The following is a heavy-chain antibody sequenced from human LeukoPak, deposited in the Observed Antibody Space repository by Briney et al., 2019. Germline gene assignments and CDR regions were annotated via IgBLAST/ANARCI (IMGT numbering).Heavy chain of an antibody. CDR2: IYTSGST. V-gene: IGHV4-4*07. Sequence: PSETLSLTCTVSGDSISSYYWSRVRQPAGKGLEWIGRIYTSGSTNYNPSLKSRVTMSVDTSKNQFSLTLSSVTAADTAVYYCASSIVATITSFDYWGQGTLVTVSS. D-gene: IGHD5-12*01. J-gene: IGHJ4*02. CDR3: ASSIVATITSFDY. CDR1: GDSISSYY.